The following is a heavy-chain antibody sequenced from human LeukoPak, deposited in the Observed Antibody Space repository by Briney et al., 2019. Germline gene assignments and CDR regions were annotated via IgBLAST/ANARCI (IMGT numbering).Heavy chain of an antibody. V-gene: IGHV4-59*01. CDR2: IYYSGST. CDR3: ARDKGVFPGDYYYGMDV. CDR1: GGSSSSYY. Sequence: SETLSRTCTVSGGSSSSYYWSWIRQRPGKGLEGIVYIYYSGSTNYNPSLKSRVTISVDTSKNQFSLKLSSVTAADTAVYYCARDKGVFPGDYYYGMDVWGQGTTVTVSS. J-gene: IGHJ6*02. D-gene: IGHD3-10*01.